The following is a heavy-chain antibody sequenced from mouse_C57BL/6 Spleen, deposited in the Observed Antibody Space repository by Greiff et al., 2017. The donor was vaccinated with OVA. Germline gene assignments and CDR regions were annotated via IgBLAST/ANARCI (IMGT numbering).Heavy chain of an antibody. Sequence: QVQLKQPGAELVMPGASVKLSCKASGYTFTSYWMHWVKQRPGQGLEWIGEIDPSDSYTNYNQKFKGQSTLTVDKSSSTAYMQLSSLTSEDSAVYYCARKYGSSLFDYWGQGTTLTVSS. D-gene: IGHD1-1*01. CDR3: ARKYGSSLFDY. J-gene: IGHJ2*01. CDR2: IDPSDSYT. CDR1: GYTFTSYW. V-gene: IGHV1-69*01.